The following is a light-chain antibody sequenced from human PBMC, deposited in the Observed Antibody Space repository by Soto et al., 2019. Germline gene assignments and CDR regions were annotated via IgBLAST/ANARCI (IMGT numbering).Light chain of an antibody. J-gene: IGLJ1*01. CDR2: AVT. CDR1: SSDVGGYNY. CDR3: NSFRVNRLYV. Sequence: QSVLTQPASVSGSPGQSITISCTGTSSDVGGYNYVSWYQQHPGKAPKLMIYAVTHRPAGVSGRFSASKSGNTASLTISGLQAEDEADYYCNSFRVNRLYVFGTGTKLTVL. V-gene: IGLV2-14*01.